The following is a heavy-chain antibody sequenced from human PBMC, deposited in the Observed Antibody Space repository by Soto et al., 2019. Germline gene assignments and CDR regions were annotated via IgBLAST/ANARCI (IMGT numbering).Heavy chain of an antibody. Sequence: GGSLRLSCAASGFTFSSYGMHWVRQAPGKGLEWVAVILYDGSNKYYADSVNGRFTISRDNSKNTLYLQMNSLRTEDTVIYYCARSPDTYYDFWSGSRYYYYGMDVWGQGTTVTVSS. CDR1: GFTFSSYG. CDR3: ARSPDTYYDFWSGSRYYYYGMDV. J-gene: IGHJ6*02. D-gene: IGHD3-3*01. CDR2: ILYDGSNK. V-gene: IGHV3-33*01.